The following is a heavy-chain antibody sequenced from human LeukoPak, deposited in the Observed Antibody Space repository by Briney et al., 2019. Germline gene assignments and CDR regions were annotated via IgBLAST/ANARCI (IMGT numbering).Heavy chain of an antibody. Sequence: SETLSLTSAFNGGSFRGSNGSGIRNPPGKGRGGLGEINHSGSTNCNPSLKSRVTISVDTSKNQFSLKLSSVTAADTAVYYCARGVGWFGELFHDYWGQGTLVTVSS. CDR3: ARGVGWFGELFHDY. CDR2: INHSGST. J-gene: IGHJ4*02. V-gene: IGHV4-34*01. D-gene: IGHD3-10*01. CDR1: GGSFRGSN.